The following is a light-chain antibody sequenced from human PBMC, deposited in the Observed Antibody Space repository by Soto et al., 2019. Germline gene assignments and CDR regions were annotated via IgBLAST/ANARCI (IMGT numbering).Light chain of an antibody. Sequence: GLAQSPGTLSLSPGERATLSCRASPSVISSFLAWYQQRAGQAPRLRIYGAFRRATAIPDRFSGSGSGTDFTLTSSRLEPEDFAVYYCQQYVTSPSTVGRGTKVDIK. CDR3: QQYVTSPST. V-gene: IGKV3-20*01. CDR2: GAF. CDR1: PSVISSF. J-gene: IGKJ3*01.